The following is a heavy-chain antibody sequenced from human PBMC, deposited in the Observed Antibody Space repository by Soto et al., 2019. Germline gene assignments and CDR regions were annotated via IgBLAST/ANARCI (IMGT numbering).Heavy chain of an antibody. Sequence: PSETLSLTCAVTGGCRNGYCRSWLRLPPGKGLERIGYIYNIGSTNYNPALRSRVTMSIDTSQEQFSLKLSSVTATGTAVYYWARHVNLPLAGNAFDSWGRGTLVAV. J-gene: IGHJ5*01. CDR1: GGCRNGYC. CDR3: ARHVNLPLAGNAFDS. D-gene: IGHD6-19*01. V-gene: IGHV4-59*08. CDR2: IYNIGST.